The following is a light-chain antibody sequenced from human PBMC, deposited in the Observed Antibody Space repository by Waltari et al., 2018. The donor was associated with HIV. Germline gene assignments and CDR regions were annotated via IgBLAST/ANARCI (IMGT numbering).Light chain of an antibody. J-gene: IGKJ3*01. CDR1: QAISTY. V-gene: IGKV1-39*01. CDR3: QQSYESPFN. CDR2: SAS. Sequence: DIQLTQSPSSQSASLGDRVVITCRASQAISTYLNWYQQKAGKAPVLLVYSASTLQSGAPSRFRGSGSGRDFTLSIGGLQPEDFATYFCQQSYESPFNFGPGTK.